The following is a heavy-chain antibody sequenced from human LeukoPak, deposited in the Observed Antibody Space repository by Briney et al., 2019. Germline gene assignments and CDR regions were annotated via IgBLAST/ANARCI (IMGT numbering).Heavy chain of an antibody. D-gene: IGHD6-13*01. CDR1: GIAFSDYS. V-gene: IGHV3-21*01. J-gene: IGHJ6*03. CDR2: INGNSHYI. Sequence: GGSLRLSCAASGIAFSDYSLNWVRQAPGKGLEWVSSINGNSHYIYYADSVKGRFTTSRDNAKNSLYLQMNSLRAEDTAVYYCAREDYISSWYPHYYMDVWGKGTTVTISS. CDR3: AREDYISSWYPHYYMDV.